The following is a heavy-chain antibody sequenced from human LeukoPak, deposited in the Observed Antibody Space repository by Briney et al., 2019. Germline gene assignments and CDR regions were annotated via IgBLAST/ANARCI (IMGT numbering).Heavy chain of an antibody. V-gene: IGHV3-73*01. CDR1: GFTFSASV. J-gene: IGHJ4*02. Sequence: GGSLRLSCAASGFTFSASVMHWVRQASGQGLEWVGRIRSKGNNYATTYAASVKGRFTISRDDSKSTAYLQLNSLKTEDTAIYYCTRHDGEPDDRVDYWGQGTLVTVSS. CDR2: IRSKGNNYAT. D-gene: IGHD2-21*01. CDR3: TRHDGEPDDRVDY.